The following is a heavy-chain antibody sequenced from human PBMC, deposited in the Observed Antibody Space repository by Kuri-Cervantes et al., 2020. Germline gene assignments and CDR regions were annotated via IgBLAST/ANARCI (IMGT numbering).Heavy chain of an antibody. V-gene: IGHV4-34*01. J-gene: IGHJ5*02. CDR3: ARGRPRVDWFDP. CDR2: INHSGST. Sequence: LSLTCAVYGGSFSGYYWSWIRRPPGKGLEWIGEINHSGSTNYNPSLKSRVTISVDTSKNQFSLKLSSVTAADTAVYYCARGRPRVDWFDPWGQGTLVTVSS. CDR1: GGSFSGYY.